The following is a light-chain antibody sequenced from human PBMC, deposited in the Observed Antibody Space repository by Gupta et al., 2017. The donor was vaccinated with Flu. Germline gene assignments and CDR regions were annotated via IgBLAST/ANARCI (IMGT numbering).Light chain of an antibody. CDR3: CSYAGSYTYI. CDR2: DVS. J-gene: IGLJ2*01. V-gene: IGLV2-11*01. CDR1: SSDVGGYNY. Sequence: TSSDVGGYNYVSWYQQHPGKAPKLMMFDVSKRPSGVPDRFSGSKSGNTASLTISGLQAEDEADYYFCSYAGSYTYIFVGGTKLTVL.